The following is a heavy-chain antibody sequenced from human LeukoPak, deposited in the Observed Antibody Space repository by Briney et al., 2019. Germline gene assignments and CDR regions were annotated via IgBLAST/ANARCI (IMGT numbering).Heavy chain of an antibody. D-gene: IGHD2-15*01. Sequence: LRLSCAASGFTFSDYYMSWIRQPPGKGLEWIGYIYYSGSTNYNPSLKSRVTISVDTSKNQFSLKLSSVTAADTAVYYCARGGRFSLPSLDFDYWGQGTLVTVSS. CDR2: IYYSGST. CDR3: ARGGRFSLPSLDFDY. V-gene: IGHV4-59*08. CDR1: GFTFSDYY. J-gene: IGHJ4*02.